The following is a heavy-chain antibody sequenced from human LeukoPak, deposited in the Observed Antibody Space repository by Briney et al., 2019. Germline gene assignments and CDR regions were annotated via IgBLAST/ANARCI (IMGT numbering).Heavy chain of an antibody. CDR2: ISSYNGTT. J-gene: IGHJ4*02. CDR1: GYTFTSYG. V-gene: IGHV1-18*01. D-gene: IGHD6-13*01. Sequence: GSVKVSCKTSGYTFTSYGVSWVRQAPGQGLEWMGWISSYNGTTNYAQNFQGRVTMTTDTSTSTAYMELRSLRSDDTAVYYCARDLTIAAAGTYGYWGQGTLVTVSS. CDR3: ARDLTIAAAGTYGY.